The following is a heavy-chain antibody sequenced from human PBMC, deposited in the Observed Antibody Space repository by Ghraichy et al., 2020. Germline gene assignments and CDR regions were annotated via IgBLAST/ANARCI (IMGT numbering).Heavy chain of an antibody. CDR1: GGSISSYY. Sequence: SQTLSLTCTVSGGSISSYYWSWIRQPQSQGLECVWYIYYSGSTNYNPSLESRVTISVDTSKNQFSLELSSVTGADTAVYSCASDPGVQGVIFGVDVCGPRATATVS. D-gene: IGHD3-10*01. V-gene: IGHV4-59*13. CDR2: IYYSGST. CDR3: ASDPGVQGVIFGVDV. J-gene: IGHJ6*02.